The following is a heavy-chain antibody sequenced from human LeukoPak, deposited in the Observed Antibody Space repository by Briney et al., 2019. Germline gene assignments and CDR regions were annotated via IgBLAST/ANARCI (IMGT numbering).Heavy chain of an antibody. Sequence: ASVKVSCKASGYTFTGYYMHWVRQAPGQGLEWMGWINPNSGGTNYAQKFQGRFTMTRDTSISTAYMELSRLRSDDTAVYYCASVSGSYLGYFDYWGQGTLVTVSS. CDR1: GYTFTGYY. CDR3: ASVSGSYLGYFDY. CDR2: INPNSGGT. V-gene: IGHV1-2*02. D-gene: IGHD1-26*01. J-gene: IGHJ4*02.